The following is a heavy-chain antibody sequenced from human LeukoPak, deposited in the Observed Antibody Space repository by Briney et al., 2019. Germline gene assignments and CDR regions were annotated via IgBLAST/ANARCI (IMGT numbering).Heavy chain of an antibody. J-gene: IGHJ4*02. CDR1: GGSFSGYY. Sequence: SETLSLTCAVYGGSFSGYYWSWIRQPPGKGLEWVEEINHSGSANYNPSLKSRVTISVDTSKNQFSLRLSSVTAADTAVYYCARGIYFSYYYGSGSPYFDYWGQGTLVTVSS. D-gene: IGHD3-10*01. CDR2: INHSGSA. CDR3: ARGIYFSYYYGSGSPYFDY. V-gene: IGHV4-34*01.